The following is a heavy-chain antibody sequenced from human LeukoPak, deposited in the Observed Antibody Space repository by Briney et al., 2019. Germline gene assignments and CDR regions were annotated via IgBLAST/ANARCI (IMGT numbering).Heavy chain of an antibody. J-gene: IGHJ6*03. CDR3: ARDRLERRPRTGPHYMDV. D-gene: IGHD1-1*01. V-gene: IGHV4-34*01. CDR2: INHSGST. Sequence: SETLSLTCAVYGGSFSGYYWSWIRQPPGKGLEWIGEINHSGSTNYNPSLKSRVTISVDTSKNQFSLKLSSVTAADTAVYYCARDRLERRPRTGPHYMDVWGKGTTVTISS. CDR1: GGSFSGYY.